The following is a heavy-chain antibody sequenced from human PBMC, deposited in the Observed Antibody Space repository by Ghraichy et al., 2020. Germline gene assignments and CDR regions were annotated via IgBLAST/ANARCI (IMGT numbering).Heavy chain of an antibody. CDR1: GFTFSSYG. CDR3: ARDRVMTTVTTFELYGMDV. J-gene: IGHJ6*02. CDR2: IWYDGSNK. V-gene: IGHV3-33*01. Sequence: GGSLRLSCAASGFTFSSYGMHWVRQAPGKGLEWVAVIWYDGSNKYYADSVKGRFTISRDNSKNTLYLQMNSLRAEDTAVYYCARDRVMTTVTTFELYGMDVWGQGTTVTVSS. D-gene: IGHD4-11*01.